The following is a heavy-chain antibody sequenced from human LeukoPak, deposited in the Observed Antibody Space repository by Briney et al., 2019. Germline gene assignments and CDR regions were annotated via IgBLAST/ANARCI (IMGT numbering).Heavy chain of an antibody. Sequence: GGSLRLSCAASGFTFSSYAMHWVRQAPGKGLEWVAVISYDGSNKYHADSVKGRFTISRDNSKNTLYLQMNSLRAEDTAVCYCARDRTVTTVPDYWGQGTLVTVSS. CDR2: ISYDGSNK. CDR1: GFTFSSYA. V-gene: IGHV3-30*04. J-gene: IGHJ4*02. CDR3: ARDRTVTTVPDY. D-gene: IGHD4-17*01.